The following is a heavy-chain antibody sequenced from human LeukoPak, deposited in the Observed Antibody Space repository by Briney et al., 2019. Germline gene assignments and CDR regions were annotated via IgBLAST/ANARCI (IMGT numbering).Heavy chain of an antibody. V-gene: IGHV4-34*01. CDR3: ARVSRWFLAVAGYADY. D-gene: IGHD6-19*01. CDR2: TNHRGST. J-gene: IGHJ4*02. Sequence: PSETLSLTCACSGASSSGYSWSWICQTPGQGLEWIGETNHRGSTNYNPSLTSRVTISVDTSKSQFSLKLTSVTAEDTAVYYCARVSRWFLAVAGYADYWGQGTQVIVSS. CDR1: GASSSGYS.